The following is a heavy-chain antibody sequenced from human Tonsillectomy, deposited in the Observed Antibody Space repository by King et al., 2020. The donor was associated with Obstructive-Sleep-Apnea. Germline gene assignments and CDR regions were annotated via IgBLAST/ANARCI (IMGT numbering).Heavy chain of an antibody. V-gene: IGHV3-74*02. CDR3: ARARWYYDSPEPFWD. Sequence: VQLVESGGGLVRPGGSLRLSCAASGFTFSSFWMHWVRQAPGKGLVWVSRINSDGSSTSYADSVKGRFSISSDNAKNTLYLQMNRLRAEDTAVYFCARARWYYDSPEPFWDWGQGTLVTVSS. J-gene: IGHJ4*02. CDR1: GFTFSSFW. D-gene: IGHD3-22*01. CDR2: INSDGSST.